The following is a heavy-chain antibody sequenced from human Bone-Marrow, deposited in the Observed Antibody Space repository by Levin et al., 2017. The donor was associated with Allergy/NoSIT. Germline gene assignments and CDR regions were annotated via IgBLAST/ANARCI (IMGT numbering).Heavy chain of an antibody. Sequence: LSLTCAASEFTFVSYAMHWVRPAPGKGLEWVAVISYDGSVIYYADSVKGRFTISRDNSKSTLYLQMNSLRAEDTAVYYCARDSEALSTSIFDSWGQGTLVTVSS. CDR1: EFTFVSYA. V-gene: IGHV3-30-3*01. J-gene: IGHJ4*02. D-gene: IGHD2-2*01. CDR2: ISYDGSVI. CDR3: ARDSEALSTSIFDS.